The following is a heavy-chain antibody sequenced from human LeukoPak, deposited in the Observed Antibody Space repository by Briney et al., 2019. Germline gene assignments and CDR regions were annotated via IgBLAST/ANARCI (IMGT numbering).Heavy chain of an antibody. CDR2: ITSATVTL. V-gene: IGHV3-48*01. CDR1: GFTFSTSG. Sequence: VGSLRLSCAASGFTFSTSGVGWVRQAPGKGLEWLSYITSATVTLYMDSVKGRFTISRDNAKNSLYLQMNSLRAEDTAVYYCARGGGIIAAAVVDWGQGTLVTVSS. J-gene: IGHJ4*02. CDR3: ARGGGIIAAAVVD. D-gene: IGHD6-13*01.